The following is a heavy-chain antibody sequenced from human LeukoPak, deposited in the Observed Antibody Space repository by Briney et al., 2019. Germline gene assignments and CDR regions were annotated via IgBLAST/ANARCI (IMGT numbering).Heavy chain of an antibody. CDR1: GGSISSGDYY. D-gene: IGHD5-24*01. J-gene: IGHJ3*02. Sequence: KASETLSLTCTVSGGSISSGDYYWSWIRQPPGKGLEWIGEINHSGSTNYNPSLKSRVTISVDTSKNQFSLKLSSVTAADTAVYYCARGGVETHAFDIWGQGTMVTVSS. CDR2: INHSGST. V-gene: IGHV4-39*07. CDR3: ARGGVETHAFDI.